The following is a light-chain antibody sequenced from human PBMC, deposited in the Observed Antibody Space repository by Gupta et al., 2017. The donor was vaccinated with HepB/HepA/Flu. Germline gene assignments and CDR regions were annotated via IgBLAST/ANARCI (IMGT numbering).Light chain of an antibody. Sequence: SSELTQPPPVSVSAGQTASIACSGDRSGDKYACWYQQTPGQSPVRGIYQASKRPSGIPERLSGSNHGNQAPRPTSGTQAREEVDNYCKPWDTSTLSGGGTKLPS. CDR1: RSGDKY. CDR2: QAS. J-gene: IGLJ2*01. V-gene: IGLV3-1*01. CDR3: KPWDTSTL.